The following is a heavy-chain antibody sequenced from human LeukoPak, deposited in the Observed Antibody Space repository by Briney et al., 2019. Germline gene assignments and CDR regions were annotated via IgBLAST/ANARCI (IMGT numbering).Heavy chain of an antibody. D-gene: IGHD3-3*01. V-gene: IGHV1-18*01. CDR2: ISAYNGNT. CDR3: ARDEGDFGVVTIDY. J-gene: IGHJ4*02. CDR1: GYTFTSYD. Sequence: GASVKVSCKASGYTFTSYDISWVRQAPGQGLEWMGWISAYNGNTNYAQKLQGRVTMTTDTSTSTAYMELRSLRSDDTAVYYCARDEGDFGVVTIDYWGQGTLVTVSS.